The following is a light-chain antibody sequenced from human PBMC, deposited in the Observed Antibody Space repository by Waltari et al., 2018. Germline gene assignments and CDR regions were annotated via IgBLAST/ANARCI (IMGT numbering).Light chain of an antibody. CDR3: AAWDDSLNGL. V-gene: IGLV1-44*01. CDR1: SSNTVSHN. CDR2: STN. Sequence: SVLTQPPSAPGTPGQTVTIPFSASSSNTVSHNVNWYQKAPGTAPKLLIYSTNQRPSGVPDRFSGSKSGTSASLAISGLQSEDEAEYYCAAWDDSLNGLFGGGTKLTVL. J-gene: IGLJ2*01.